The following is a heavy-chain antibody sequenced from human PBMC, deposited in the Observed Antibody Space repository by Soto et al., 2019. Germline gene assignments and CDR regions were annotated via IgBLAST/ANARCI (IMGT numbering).Heavy chain of an antibody. J-gene: IGHJ6*03. CDR2: IYYSGST. CDR1: GGSISSGGYY. CDR3: ARVGISISYLLRYYYYMDV. V-gene: IGHV4-31*03. Sequence: SETLSLTCTVSGGSISSGGYYWSWIRQHPGKGLEWIGYIYYSGSTYYNPSLKSRVTISVDTSKNQFSLKLSSVTAADTAVYYCARVGISISYLLRYYYYMDVWGKGTTVTVSS. D-gene: IGHD2-2*01.